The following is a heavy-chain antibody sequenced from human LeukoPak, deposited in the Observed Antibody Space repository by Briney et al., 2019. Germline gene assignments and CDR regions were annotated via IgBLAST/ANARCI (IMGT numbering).Heavy chain of an antibody. Sequence: GGSLRLSCAASGFTFSSYSMNWVRQALGKGLEWVSSISGSSSYIYYADSVKGRFTISRDNAKNSLYLQMNSLRAEDTAVYYCARDLGIAARPDYWGQGTLVTVSS. CDR3: ARDLGIAARPDY. CDR1: GFTFSSYS. V-gene: IGHV3-21*01. J-gene: IGHJ4*02. CDR2: ISGSSSYI. D-gene: IGHD6-6*01.